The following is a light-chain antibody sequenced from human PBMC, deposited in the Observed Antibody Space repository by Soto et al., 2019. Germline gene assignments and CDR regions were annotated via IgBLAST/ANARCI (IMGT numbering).Light chain of an antibody. CDR2: DVT. CDR3: SSYTSSSTYV. V-gene: IGLV2-14*01. Sequence: QSALTQPASVSGSPGQSITIPCTGTSSDVGGYYYVSWYQQHPGNAPKLIIYDVTNRPSGVSNRFSGSKSGNTASLTISGLQAEDEADYYCSSYTSSSTYVFGTETKVTVL. J-gene: IGLJ1*01. CDR1: SSDVGGYYY.